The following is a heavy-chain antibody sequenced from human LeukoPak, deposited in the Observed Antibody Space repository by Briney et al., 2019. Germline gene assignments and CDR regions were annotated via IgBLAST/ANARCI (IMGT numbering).Heavy chain of an antibody. V-gene: IGHV4-4*02. D-gene: IGHD4-17*01. CDR1: GGSISSNNW. CDR3: ARVYGDYEFDY. CDR2: IYHGGTT. J-gene: IGHJ4*02. Sequence: PSGTLSLTRAVSGGSISSNNWWSWVRQPPGKGLEWIGEIYHGGTTNYNPSLKSRVTISVDRSKNQFSLNLSSVTAADTAVYYCARVYGDYEFDYWGQGTLVTVSS.